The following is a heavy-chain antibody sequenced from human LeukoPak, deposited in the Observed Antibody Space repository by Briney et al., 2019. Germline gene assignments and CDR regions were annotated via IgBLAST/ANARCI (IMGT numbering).Heavy chain of an antibody. CDR3: ARAGVNYDSSGYFPDDAFDI. CDR1: GFTFSSYA. CDR2: ISGSGGST. Sequence: PGGSLRLSCAASGFTFSSYAMSWVRQAPGKGLEWVSAISGSGGSTYYADSVKGRFTISRDNSKNTLYLQMNSLRAEDTSVYYCARAGVNYDSSGYFPDDAFDIWGQGTMVTVSS. V-gene: IGHV3-23*01. D-gene: IGHD3-22*01. J-gene: IGHJ3*02.